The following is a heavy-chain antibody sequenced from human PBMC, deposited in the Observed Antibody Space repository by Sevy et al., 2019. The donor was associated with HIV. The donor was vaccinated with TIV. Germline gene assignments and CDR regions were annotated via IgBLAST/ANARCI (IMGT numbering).Heavy chain of an antibody. CDR3: ARGSLVTPVDWFDR. Sequence: GESLKISCRGSGYSFSSFWIGWVRQMPGKGLEYMGIIYPGSSDTRYSRSFQGQVTISVDKSISTAYLQWSSLKASDSALYYCARGSLVTPVDWFDRWGQGTLVTVSS. CDR1: GYSFSSFW. CDR2: IYPGSSDT. D-gene: IGHD2-21*02. J-gene: IGHJ5*02. V-gene: IGHV5-51*01.